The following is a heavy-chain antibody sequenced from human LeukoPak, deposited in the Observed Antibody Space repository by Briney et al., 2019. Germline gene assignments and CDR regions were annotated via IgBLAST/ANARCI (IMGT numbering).Heavy chain of an antibody. D-gene: IGHD4-11*01. CDR1: GYTFTSYA. J-gene: IGHJ6*02. V-gene: IGHV7-4-1*02. CDR3: ARDSYSKGYYYGMDV. CDR2: INTNTGNP. Sequence: ASVKVSCKASGYTFTSYAMNWVRQAPGQALEWMGWINTNTGNPTYAQGFTGRFVFSLDTSVSTAYLQISSLKAEDTAVYYCARDSYSKGYYYGMDVWGHGTTVTVSS.